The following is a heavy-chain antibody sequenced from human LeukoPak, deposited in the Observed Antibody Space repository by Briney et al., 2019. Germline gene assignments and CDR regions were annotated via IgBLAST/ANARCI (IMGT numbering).Heavy chain of an antibody. J-gene: IGHJ6*03. D-gene: IGHD1-26*01. CDR1: GYTFTSYG. V-gene: IGHV1-18*01. CDR2: ISAYNGNT. CDR3: ARDFGGSYYYYYMDV. Sequence: ASVKVSCKASGYTFTSYGIGWVRQAPGQGLEWMGWISAYNGNTNYAQKLQGRVTMTTDTSTSTAYMELRSLRSDDTAVYYCARDFGGSYYYYYMDVWGKGTTVTISS.